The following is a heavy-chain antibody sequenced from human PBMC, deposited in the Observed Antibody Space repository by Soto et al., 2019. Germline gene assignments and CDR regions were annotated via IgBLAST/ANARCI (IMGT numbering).Heavy chain of an antibody. CDR3: ARLLFLEWFDDY. D-gene: IGHD3-3*01. J-gene: IGHJ4*02. CDR1: GYTFTSYG. Sequence: ASVKVSCKTSGYTFTSYGISWVRQAPGQGLEWMGWISTYNGNTNYAQKFQGRATMTTDTSTTTAYMELRSLKSDDTAVYYCARLLFLEWFDDYWGQGTLVTVS. CDR2: ISTYNGNT. V-gene: IGHV1-18*04.